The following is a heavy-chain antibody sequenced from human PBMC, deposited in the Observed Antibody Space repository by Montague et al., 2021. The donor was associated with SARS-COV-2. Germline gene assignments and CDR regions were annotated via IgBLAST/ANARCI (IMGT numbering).Heavy chain of an antibody. D-gene: IGHD1/OR15-1a*01. V-gene: IGHV4-31*03. CDR1: GGSISSGDYY. J-gene: IGHJ5*02. Sequence: TLSLTCTVSGGSISSGDYYWTWIRQHPGKGLEWIGYIYYTRSTYYNPSLKSRVTISLDTSKNQFSRKLSSVTAADTAVYFCVNENWNNGQGFDPWGQGTLVTVSS. CDR2: IYYTRST. CDR3: VNENWNNGQGFDP.